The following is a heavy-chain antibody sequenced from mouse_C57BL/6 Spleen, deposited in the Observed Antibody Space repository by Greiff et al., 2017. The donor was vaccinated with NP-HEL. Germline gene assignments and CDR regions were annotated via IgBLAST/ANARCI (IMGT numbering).Heavy chain of an antibody. D-gene: IGHD2-5*01. V-gene: IGHV1-61*01. CDR1: GYTFTSYW. CDR2: IYPSDSET. Sequence: VQLQQPGAELVRPGSSVKLSCKASGYTFTSYWMDWVKQRPGQGLEWIGNIYPSDSETHYNQKFKDKATLTVDKSSSTAYMQLSSLTSEDSAVYYCARSNWFAYWGQGTLVTVSA. CDR3: ARSNWFAY. J-gene: IGHJ3*01.